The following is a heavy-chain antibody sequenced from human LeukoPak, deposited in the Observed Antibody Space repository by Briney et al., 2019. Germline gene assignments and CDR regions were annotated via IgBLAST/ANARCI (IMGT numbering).Heavy chain of an antibody. CDR2: INPNSGGT. Sequence: ASVKVSCKASGYTFTSYGISWVRQAPGQGLEWMGWINPNSGGTNYAQKFQGRVTMTRDTSISTAYMELSRLRSDDTAVYYCARDCSGYGSGSYYRPQNWFDPWGQGTLVTVSS. V-gene: IGHV1-2*02. CDR3: ARDCSGYGSGSYYRPQNWFDP. J-gene: IGHJ5*02. D-gene: IGHD3-10*01. CDR1: GYTFTSYG.